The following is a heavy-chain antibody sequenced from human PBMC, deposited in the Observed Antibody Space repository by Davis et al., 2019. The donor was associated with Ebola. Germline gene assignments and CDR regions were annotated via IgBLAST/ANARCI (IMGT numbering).Heavy chain of an antibody. CDR2: IRHNGGIK. CDR1: GFTFSSYG. J-gene: IGHJ1*01. V-gene: IGHV3-30*02. D-gene: IGHD4-11*01. Sequence: GESLKISCTASGFTFSSYGLHWVRQAPGKGLEWMTFIRHNGGIKSYADSVKGRFTVSRDNSKNTLYLQMNSLRAEDTAMYYCVKEILTTPYPEHFQNWGQGTLVTVSS. CDR3: VKEILTTPYPEHFQN.